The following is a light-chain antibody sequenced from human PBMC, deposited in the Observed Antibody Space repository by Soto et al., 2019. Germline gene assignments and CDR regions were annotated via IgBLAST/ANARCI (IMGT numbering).Light chain of an antibody. CDR1: GGSIATNF. Sequence: NFMLTQPHSMSESPGKTVTISCPRSGGSIATNFVQWYQQRPGSAPTTVIYEDNQRSSGVPDRFSGSLDASSNSASLTISGLRTEDEADYYCQSYDNSNVVFGGGTKLTVL. J-gene: IGLJ2*01. CDR2: EDN. V-gene: IGLV6-57*03. CDR3: QSYDNSNVV.